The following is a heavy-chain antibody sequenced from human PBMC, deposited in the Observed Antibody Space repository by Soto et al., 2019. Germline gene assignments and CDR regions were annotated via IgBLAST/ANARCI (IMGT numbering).Heavy chain of an antibody. CDR1: GFTFSSYS. V-gene: IGHV3-21*01. J-gene: IGHJ4*02. D-gene: IGHD6-13*01. CDR2: ISSSSSYI. Sequence: GGSLRLSCAASGFTFSSYSMNWVRQAPGKGLEWVSSISSSSSYIYYADSVKGRFTISRDNAKNSLYLQMNSLRAEDTAVYYCARNPSSSWYEPNFDYWGQGTLVTVSS. CDR3: ARNPSSSWYEPNFDY.